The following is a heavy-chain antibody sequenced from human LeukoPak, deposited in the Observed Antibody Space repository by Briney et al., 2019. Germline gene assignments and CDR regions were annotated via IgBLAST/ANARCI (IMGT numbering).Heavy chain of an antibody. V-gene: IGHV1-3*01. CDR3: AISYIVVVPAVYFDC. CDR1: GYTFSTYA. Sequence: APVKVSCKTSGYTFSTYAIQWVRQAPGQRLEWMGWINGGDGNTKFSQKFQGRVTITRDTPASSSYMELSSLRSEDTAVYYCAISYIVVVPAVYFDCLVEGALATV. D-gene: IGHD2-2*01. CDR2: INGGDGNT. J-gene: IGHJ4*02.